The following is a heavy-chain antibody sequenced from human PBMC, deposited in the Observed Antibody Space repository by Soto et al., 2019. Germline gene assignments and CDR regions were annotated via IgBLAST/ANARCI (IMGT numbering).Heavy chain of an antibody. V-gene: IGHV3-33*01. CDR1: GFTFSSYT. CDR3: ARDRGYSYGHKIDY. D-gene: IGHD5-18*01. CDR2: IWNDGSNK. Sequence: QVQLVESGGGVVQPGRSLRLSCAVSGFTFSSYTMHWVRQAPGKGLEWVALIWNDGSNKYYADSVKGRFTISRDNSKNTLFLQMNSLRAAVTAVYYFARDRGYSYGHKIDYWGQGTLVTVSS. J-gene: IGHJ4*02.